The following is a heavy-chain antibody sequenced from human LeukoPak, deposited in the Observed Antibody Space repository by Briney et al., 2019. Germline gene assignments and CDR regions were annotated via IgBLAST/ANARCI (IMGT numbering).Heavy chain of an antibody. Sequence: ASQTLSLTCTVSGGSISSGGYYWSWIRQPAGKGLEWIGRIYTSGSTNYNPSLKSRVTISVDTSKNQFSLKLSSVTAADTAVYYCARDEQWLAHDAFDIWGQGTMVTVSS. CDR2: IYTSGST. D-gene: IGHD6-19*01. CDR1: GGSISSGGYY. CDR3: ARDEQWLAHDAFDI. V-gene: IGHV4-61*02. J-gene: IGHJ3*02.